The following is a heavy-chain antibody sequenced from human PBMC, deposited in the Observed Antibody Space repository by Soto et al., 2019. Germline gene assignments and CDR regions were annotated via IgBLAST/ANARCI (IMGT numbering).Heavy chain of an antibody. D-gene: IGHD3-10*01. CDR3: AKNSGWFNT. Sequence: GSLILSCAASGFPVSSTDMTLVRQAPGKGLDWVSTIDGSGGTTYYADSVKGRFTISRDNSMNTVYLQMNSLRADDTALYYCAKNSGWFNTWGQGALVTVSS. CDR1: GFPVSSTD. J-gene: IGHJ5*02. V-gene: IGHV3-23*01. CDR2: IDGSGGTT.